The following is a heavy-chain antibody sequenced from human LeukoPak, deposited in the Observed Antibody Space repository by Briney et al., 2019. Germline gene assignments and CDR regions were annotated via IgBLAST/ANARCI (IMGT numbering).Heavy chain of an antibody. V-gene: IGHV3-21*01. CDR3: ARDAAIVVVNYYGMDV. CDR2: ISSSSSYI. D-gene: IGHD3-22*01. CDR1: GFTFSSYS. J-gene: IGHJ6*02. Sequence: GGSLRLSCAASGFTFSSYSMSWVRQAPGKGLEWVSSISSSSSYIYYADSVKGRFTISRDNAKNSLYLQMNSLRAEDTAVYYCARDAAIVVVNYYGMDVWGQGTTVTVSS.